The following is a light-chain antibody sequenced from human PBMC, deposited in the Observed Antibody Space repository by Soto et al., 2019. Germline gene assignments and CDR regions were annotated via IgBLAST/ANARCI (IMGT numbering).Light chain of an antibody. CDR3: QSYDSSLSAVV. J-gene: IGLJ2*01. CDR2: GNN. Sequence: QAVVTQPTSVAGAPGQRVTISCTGSSSNIGAGYDVHWYQQLPGTAPKLLIYGNNNRPSGVPDRFSGSKSGTSASLAITGLQAEDEADYYCQSYDSSLSAVVFGGGTKLTVL. V-gene: IGLV1-40*01. CDR1: SSNIGAGYD.